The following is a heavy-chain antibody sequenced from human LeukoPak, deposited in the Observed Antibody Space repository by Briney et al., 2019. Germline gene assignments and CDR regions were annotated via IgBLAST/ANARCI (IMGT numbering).Heavy chain of an antibody. Sequence: ASVKVSCKASGYTFISYGISWVRQAPGQGLEWMGWISAYNGNSNYAQKFQGRVTMTTDTSTSTAYMELRSLRSDDTAVYHCARGGSGYCSSTSCPYYLDYWGQGTLVTVSS. V-gene: IGHV1-18*04. J-gene: IGHJ4*02. CDR1: GYTFISYG. CDR2: ISAYNGNS. CDR3: ARGGSGYCSSTSCPYYLDY. D-gene: IGHD2-2*03.